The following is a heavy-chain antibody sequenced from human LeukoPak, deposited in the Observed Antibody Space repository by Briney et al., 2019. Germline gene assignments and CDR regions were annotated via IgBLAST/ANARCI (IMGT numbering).Heavy chain of an antibody. V-gene: IGHV3-9*01. D-gene: IGHD3-22*01. CDR2: ISWNSGSI. CDR3: AKGSSGYFSPGGH. CDR1: GFTFDDYA. Sequence: PGGSLRLSCAASGFTFDDYAMHWVRQAPGKGLEWVSGISWNSGSIGYADSVKGRFTISRDNAKNSLYLQMNSLRAEDTALYYCAKGSSGYFSPGGHWGQGTLVTVSS. J-gene: IGHJ4*02.